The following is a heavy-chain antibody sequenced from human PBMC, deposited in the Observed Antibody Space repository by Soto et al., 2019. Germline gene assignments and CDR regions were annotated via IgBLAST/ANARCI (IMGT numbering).Heavy chain of an antibody. D-gene: IGHD6-19*01. J-gene: IGHJ4*02. CDR3: ARGGQWLDF. V-gene: IGHV3-33*01. CDR2: IWYDGSNK. CDR1: GFTFSSYG. Sequence: QVQLVESGGGVVQPGRSLRLSCAASGFTFSSYGMHWVRQAPGKGLEWVAVIWYDGSNKYYADSVQGRFTISRDNSKNTLYRQMNSLRAEDTAVYYCARGGQWLDFWGQGTLVTVSS.